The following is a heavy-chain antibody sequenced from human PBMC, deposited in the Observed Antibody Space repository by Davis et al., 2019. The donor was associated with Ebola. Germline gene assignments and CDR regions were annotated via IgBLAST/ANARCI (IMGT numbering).Heavy chain of an antibody. V-gene: IGHV3-23*01. D-gene: IGHD6-6*01. CDR1: GFTFSNYA. CDR3: ARAKYYGMDV. CDR2: ISGSGGST. J-gene: IGHJ6*04. Sequence: PGGSLRLSCAASGFTFSNYAMSWVRQAPGKGLEWVSAISGSGGSTYYADSVKGRFTISRDNAKNTLYLQMNTLRAEDTAVYYCARAKYYGMDVWGKGTTVTVSS.